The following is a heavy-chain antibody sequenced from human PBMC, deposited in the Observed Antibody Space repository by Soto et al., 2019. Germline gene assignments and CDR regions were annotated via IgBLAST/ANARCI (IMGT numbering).Heavy chain of an antibody. D-gene: IGHD3-10*01. Sequence: GASVKVSCKASGGTFSSYAISWVRQAPGQGLEWMGGIIPIFGTANYAQKFQGRVTITADESTSTAYMELSSLRSEDTAVYYCARGRGDPSLYCYYGMDVWGQGTTVTVSS. CDR2: IIPIFGTA. CDR1: GGTFSSYA. CDR3: ARGRGDPSLYCYYGMDV. V-gene: IGHV1-69*13. J-gene: IGHJ6*02.